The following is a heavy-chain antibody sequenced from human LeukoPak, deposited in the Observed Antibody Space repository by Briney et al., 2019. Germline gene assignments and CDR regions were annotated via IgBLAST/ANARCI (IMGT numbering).Heavy chain of an antibody. CDR1: GFTFSSYS. CDR2: ISSSCSTI. CDR3: ASYYSSTHDY. D-gene: IGHD6-13*01. V-gene: IGHV3-48*02. J-gene: IGHJ4*02. Sequence: PGGSLRLSCAASGFTFSSYSMHWVRQAPGKGLEWVSYISSSCSTIYYADSVKGRFTISRDNAKNSLYLQMNSLRDEDTAVYYCASYYSSTHDYWGQGTLVTVSS.